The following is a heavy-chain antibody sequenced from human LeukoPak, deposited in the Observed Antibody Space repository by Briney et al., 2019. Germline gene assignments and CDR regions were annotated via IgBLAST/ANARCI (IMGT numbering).Heavy chain of an antibody. Sequence: PGGSLRLSCAASGFTFSDYYMSWIRQAPGKGLEWVSYISSSGSTIYYADSVKGRFTISRDNAKNSLYLQMNSLRAEDTAVYYCARGYNWNDYTYYYGMDVWGQGTTVTVSS. V-gene: IGHV3-11*01. D-gene: IGHD1-1*01. CDR1: GFTFSDYY. CDR2: ISSSGSTI. CDR3: ARGYNWNDYTYYYGMDV. J-gene: IGHJ6*02.